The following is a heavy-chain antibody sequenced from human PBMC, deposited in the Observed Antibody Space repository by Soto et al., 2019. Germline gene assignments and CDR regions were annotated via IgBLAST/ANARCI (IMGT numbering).Heavy chain of an antibody. CDR2: IWYDGSNK. Sequence: QVQLVESGGGVVQPGRSLRLSCAAAGFTFSSYGMHWVRQAPGKGLEWVAVIWYDGSNKYYADSVKGRFTISRDNSKNTLYLQMNSLRAEDTVVYYWARDYDSSGYPRYYFDYWGQGTLVTVSS. J-gene: IGHJ4*02. CDR1: GFTFSSYG. D-gene: IGHD3-22*01. CDR3: ARDYDSSGYPRYYFDY. V-gene: IGHV3-33*01.